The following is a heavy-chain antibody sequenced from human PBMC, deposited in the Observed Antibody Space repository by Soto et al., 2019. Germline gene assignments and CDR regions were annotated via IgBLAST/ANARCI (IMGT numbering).Heavy chain of an antibody. CDR1: GASITISGYH. CDR2: VSYVGST. J-gene: IGHJ5*02. Sequence: SETLSLTCTVSGASITISGYHWGGSRQSPGKGLEWIGSVSYVGSTYYNPSVKSRLSMSVDTSKNQFSLKLSSVTAADTAMYYCARRGLNDTFAPWGQGSLVTVSS. CDR3: ARRGLNDTFAP. D-gene: IGHD1-1*01. V-gene: IGHV4-39*01.